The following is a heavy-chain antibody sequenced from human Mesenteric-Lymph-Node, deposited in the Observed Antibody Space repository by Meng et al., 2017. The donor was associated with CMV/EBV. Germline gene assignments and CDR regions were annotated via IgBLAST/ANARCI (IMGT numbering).Heavy chain of an antibody. CDR3: ARHQRWLKSEGGFNY. V-gene: IGHV4-34*01. J-gene: IGHJ4*02. Sequence: QVQIEHWGAGLLKPSETLSLTCAGYGWSFSGYYWSWIRQPPGKGLEWIGEINHSGSTNYNPSLKSRVTISVDTSKNQFSLKLSSVTAADTAVYYCARHQRWLKSEGGFNYWGQGTLVTVSS. CDR1: GWSFSGYY. D-gene: IGHD4-23*01. CDR2: INHSGST.